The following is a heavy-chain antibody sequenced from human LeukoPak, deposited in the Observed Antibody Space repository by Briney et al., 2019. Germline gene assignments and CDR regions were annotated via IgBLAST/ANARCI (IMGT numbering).Heavy chain of an antibody. D-gene: IGHD1-14*01. V-gene: IGHV3-74*01. J-gene: IGHJ4*02. CDR3: TRGGGTSDY. Sequence: GGFLRLSCAASGFTFSSYWMHWVRQAPGKGLVWVSRINGDGSSTSYADSVKGRFSISRDNTRNTVYMQMNSLRAEDTAVYYCTRGGGTSDYWGQGTLVTVSS. CDR2: INGDGSST. CDR1: GFTFSSYW.